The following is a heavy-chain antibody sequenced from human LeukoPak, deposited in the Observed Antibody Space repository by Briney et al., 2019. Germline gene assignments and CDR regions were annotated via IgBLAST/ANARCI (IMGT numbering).Heavy chain of an antibody. CDR2: INWNGGST. J-gene: IGHJ4*02. CDR3: ARLVYGGARHFDY. V-gene: IGHV3-20*04. CDR1: GFIFDDNG. Sequence: GGSLRLSCAASGFIFDDNGMSWVRQAPGKGLEWVSGINWNGGSTGYADSVKGRFTISRDNAKNSLYLQMNSLRAEDTALYYCARLVYGGARHFDYWGQGTLVTVSS. D-gene: IGHD4-23*01.